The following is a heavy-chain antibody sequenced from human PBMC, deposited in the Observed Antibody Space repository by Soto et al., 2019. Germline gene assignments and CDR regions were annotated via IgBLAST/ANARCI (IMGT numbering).Heavy chain of an antibody. J-gene: IGHJ4*02. Sequence: EVQLVESGGGLIQPGGSLRLSCAASGFIVSSNDMSWVRQAPGKGLEWVSGIYSSGSTSYVDSVKGRFTISRDNSKNTLYLQMNSLRVEDTAVYYCASRHPFDYWGQGTLVTVSS. CDR1: GFIVSSND. CDR3: ASRHPFDY. V-gene: IGHV3-53*01. CDR2: IYSSGST.